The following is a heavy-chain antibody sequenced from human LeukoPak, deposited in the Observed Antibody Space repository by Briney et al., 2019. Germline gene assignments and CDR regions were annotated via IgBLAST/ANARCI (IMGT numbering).Heavy chain of an antibody. CDR3: AREFGW. CDR1: GFTFSDFH. V-gene: IGHV3-11*01. J-gene: IGHJ4*02. D-gene: IGHD3-16*01. Sequence: GGSLRLSCAASGFTFSDFHMSWLRQAPGKGLEWLSYISGSGSTIYYADSVKGRFTISRDNAKNSLSLQMNSLRAEDTAVYYCAREFGWWGQGTLVTVSS. CDR2: ISGSGSTI.